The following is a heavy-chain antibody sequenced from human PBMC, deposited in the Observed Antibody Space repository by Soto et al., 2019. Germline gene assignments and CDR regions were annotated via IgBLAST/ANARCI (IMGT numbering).Heavy chain of an antibody. CDR2: ISYDGSNK. Sequence: PGGSLRLSCAASGFTFSSYGMHWVRQAPGKGLEWVAVISYDGSNKYYADSVKGRFTISRGNSKNTLYLQMNSLRAEDTAVYYCAKQGCSSTSCYSYFDYWGQGTLVTAPQ. CDR1: GFTFSSYG. CDR3: AKQGCSSTSCYSYFDY. V-gene: IGHV3-30*18. D-gene: IGHD2-2*01. J-gene: IGHJ4*02.